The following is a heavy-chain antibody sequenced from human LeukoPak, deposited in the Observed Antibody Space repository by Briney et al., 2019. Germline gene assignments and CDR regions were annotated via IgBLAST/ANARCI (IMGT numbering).Heavy chain of an antibody. J-gene: IGHJ2*01. CDR1: GGSISSYY. CDR3: ARASSSGWYTSVNWYFDL. Sequence: SETLSLTCTVSGGSISSYYWSWIRQPPGKGLEWIGYIYYGGSTNYNPSLKSRVTISVDTSKNQFSLKLSSVTAADTAVYYCARASSSGWYTSVNWYFDLWGRGTLVTVSS. CDR2: IYYGGST. D-gene: IGHD6-19*01. V-gene: IGHV4-59*01.